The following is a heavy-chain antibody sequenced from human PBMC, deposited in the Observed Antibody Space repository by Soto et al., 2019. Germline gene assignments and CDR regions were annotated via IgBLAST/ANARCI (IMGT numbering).Heavy chain of an antibody. D-gene: IGHD6-6*01. CDR1: GYSFTSYW. CDR2: IYPGDSDT. Sequence: PGESLKISCKGSGYSFTSYWIGWVRQMPGKGLEWMGIIYPGDSDTRYSPSFQGQVTISADKSISTAYLQWSSLKASDTAVYYCARKSSSSSDYYYGMDVWGQGTTVTVSS. CDR3: ARKSSSSSDYYYGMDV. V-gene: IGHV5-51*01. J-gene: IGHJ6*02.